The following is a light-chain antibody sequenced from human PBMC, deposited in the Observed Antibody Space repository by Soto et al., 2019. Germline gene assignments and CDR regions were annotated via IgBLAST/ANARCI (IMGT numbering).Light chain of an antibody. J-gene: IGKJ1*01. V-gene: IGKV1-5*03. CDR2: KAS. Sequence: DIQMTQSPSTLSASVGDRVTITCRASQSISSWLAWYQQKPGKAPKLMIYKASSLESGVPSRFSGSGSGTEFSLTISRLQPDDVATYYCQQYNSYLTFGPGTKVEIK. CDR1: QSISSW. CDR3: QQYNSYLT.